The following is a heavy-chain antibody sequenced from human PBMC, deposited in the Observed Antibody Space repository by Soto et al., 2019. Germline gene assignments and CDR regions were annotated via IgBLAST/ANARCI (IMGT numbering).Heavy chain of an antibody. Sequence: EVQLVDSGGGLVQPGGSLRLSCAASGFTFSSYAMHWVRQAPGKGLEYVSAISSNGGSTYYTNSVKGRFTISRDNSKNTLYLQMGSLRADDMAVYYCARDVLGVRYSMDVWGQGTTVTVSS. D-gene: IGHD2-8*01. CDR2: ISSNGGST. CDR3: ARDVLGVRYSMDV. J-gene: IGHJ6*03. CDR1: GFTFSSYA. V-gene: IGHV3-64*01.